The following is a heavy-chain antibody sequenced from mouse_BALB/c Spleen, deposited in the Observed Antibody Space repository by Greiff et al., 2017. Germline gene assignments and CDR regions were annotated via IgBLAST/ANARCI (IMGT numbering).Heavy chain of an antibody. CDR3: ATEDGYYGFAY. Sequence: EVMLVESGGGLVQPGGSLKLSCAASGFTFSSYTMSWVRQTPEKRLEWVAYISNGGGSTYYPDTVKGRFTISRDNAKNTLYLQMSSLKSEDTAMYYCATEDGYYGFAYWGQGTLVTVSA. D-gene: IGHD2-3*01. V-gene: IGHV5-12-2*01. CDR2: ISNGGGST. J-gene: IGHJ3*01. CDR1: GFTFSSYT.